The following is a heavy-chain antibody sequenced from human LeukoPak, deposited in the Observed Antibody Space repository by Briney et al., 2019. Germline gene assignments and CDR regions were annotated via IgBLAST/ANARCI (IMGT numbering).Heavy chain of an antibody. V-gene: IGHV5-51*03. J-gene: IGHJ3*02. CDR2: IYPGDSDT. CDR3: ARTADGYNYEDAFDI. Sequence: GASVKVSCKGSGYSFTSYWIGWVRQMPGKGLEWMGIIYPGDSDTRYSPSFQGQVTISADKSISTAYLQWSSLKASDTAMYYCARTADGYNYEDAFDIWGQGKMVTVSS. D-gene: IGHD5-24*01. CDR1: GYSFTSYW.